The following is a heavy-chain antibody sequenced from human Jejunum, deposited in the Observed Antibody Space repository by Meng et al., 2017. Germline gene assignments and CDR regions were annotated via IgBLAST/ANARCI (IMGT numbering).Heavy chain of an antibody. CDR2: TSDSGHT. V-gene: IGHV4-59*01. Sequence: LRLSCNVSGDSITSNYWSWIRQPPGKTLEWMGYTSDSGHTNYNPSLNSRITISVDTSKNQFSLKLNSVTVADTAVYYCARGAVIMNDWGQGTLVTVSS. J-gene: IGHJ4*02. CDR1: GDSITSNY. D-gene: IGHD3-16*01. CDR3: ARGAVIMND.